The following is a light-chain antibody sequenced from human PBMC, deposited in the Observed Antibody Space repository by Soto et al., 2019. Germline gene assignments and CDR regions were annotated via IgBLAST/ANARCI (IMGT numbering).Light chain of an antibody. CDR3: TSSTSSTTLI. CDR2: DVT. V-gene: IGLV2-14*03. Sequence: QSALTQPASVSGSPGQSITISCTGTSSDVGRYKLVSWYQQHPGKAPKLMIYDVTNRPSGVSNRFSGSKSGNTASLTISGLQAEDEADYCCTSSTSSTTLIFGGGTKVTVL. CDR1: SSDVGRYKL. J-gene: IGLJ2*01.